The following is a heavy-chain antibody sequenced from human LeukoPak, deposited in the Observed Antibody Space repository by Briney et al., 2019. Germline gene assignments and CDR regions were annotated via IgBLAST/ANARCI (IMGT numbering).Heavy chain of an antibody. J-gene: IGHJ6*03. CDR1: GVSITSHY. D-gene: IGHD2-21*01. CDR2: IYHSGST. CDR3: VRERQKHNRASTRDYYYYMDF. V-gene: IGHV4-59*11. Sequence: PSETLSLTCSVSGVSITSHYWCWVRQSPGKGLEWIGYIYHSGSTKYNPSVMGRVIMSIDTSKNQFYLNLTSVTAADTAVYYCVRERQKHNRASTRDYYYYMDFWGKGTTVTVSS.